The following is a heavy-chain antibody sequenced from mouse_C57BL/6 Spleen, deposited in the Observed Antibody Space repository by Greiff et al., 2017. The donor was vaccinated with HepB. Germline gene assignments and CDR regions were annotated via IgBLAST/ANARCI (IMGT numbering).Heavy chain of an antibody. CDR2: INYDGSST. CDR3: AREGITTVGYAMDY. J-gene: IGHJ4*01. Sequence: EVKLMESEGGLVQPGSSMKLSCTASGFTFSDYYMAWVRQVPEKGLEWVANINYDGSSTYYLDSLKSRFIISRDNAKNILYLQMSSLKSEDTATYYCAREGITTVGYAMDYWGQGTSVTVSS. V-gene: IGHV5-16*01. D-gene: IGHD1-1*01. CDR1: GFTFSDYY.